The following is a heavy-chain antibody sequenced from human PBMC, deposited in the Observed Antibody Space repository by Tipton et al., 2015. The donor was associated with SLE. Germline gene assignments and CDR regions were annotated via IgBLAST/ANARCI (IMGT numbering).Heavy chain of an antibody. CDR1: GFTFSSYS. Sequence: SLRLSCAASGFTFSSYSMNWVRQAPGKGLEWVSSISSSSSYIYYADSVKGRFTISRDNAKNSLYLQMNSLRAEDTAVYYCARERCYDYIWGTPRGDCYYLGYWGQGTLVTVSS. D-gene: IGHD3-16*01. CDR3: ARERCYDYIWGTPRGDCYYLGY. CDR2: ISSSSSYI. J-gene: IGHJ4*02. V-gene: IGHV3-21*01.